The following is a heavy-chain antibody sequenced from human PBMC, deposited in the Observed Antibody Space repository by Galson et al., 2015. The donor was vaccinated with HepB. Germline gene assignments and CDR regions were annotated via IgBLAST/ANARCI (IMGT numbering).Heavy chain of an antibody. Sequence: SETLSLTCTVSGGSISSSTSYWGWIRQPPGKGLEWIGSIDYSGTTYYNPSLKSRVTISVDTSKNQFSLKLSSVTAADTSVYYCARPLVGVTTGFDYWGQGTLVTVSS. V-gene: IGHV4-39*01. CDR2: IDYSGTT. CDR1: GGSISSSTSY. D-gene: IGHD1-26*01. CDR3: ARPLVGVTTGFDY. J-gene: IGHJ4*02.